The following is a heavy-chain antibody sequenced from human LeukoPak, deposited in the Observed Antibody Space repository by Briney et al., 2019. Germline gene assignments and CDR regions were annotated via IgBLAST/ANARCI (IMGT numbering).Heavy chain of an antibody. CDR1: GGSISSSSYY. V-gene: IGHV4-39*01. Sequence: SETLSLTCTVSGGSISSSSYYWGWIRQPPGKGLEWIGSIYYSGSTYYNPSLKSRVTISVDTSKNQFSRKLSSVTAADTAVYYCARHCSSGGSCNWFDPWGQGTLVTVSS. J-gene: IGHJ5*02. CDR3: ARHCSSGGSCNWFDP. D-gene: IGHD6-19*01. CDR2: IYYSGST.